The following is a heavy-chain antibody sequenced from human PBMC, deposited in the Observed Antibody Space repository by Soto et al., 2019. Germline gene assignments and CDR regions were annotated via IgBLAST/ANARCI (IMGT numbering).Heavy chain of an antibody. CDR1: GFTFINHA. CDR3: VRKVLGSTSRPEYWYFDL. CDR2: ITGGGDKT. D-gene: IGHD3-16*01. Sequence: EVQLLESGGGLVQPGGSLRLSCVGSGFTFINHAMNWVRQAPGKGLEWVSGITGGGDKTFDADSVKGQFTISRDNSKNTGNWQMTSLRADDTAVYYCVRKVLGSTSRPEYWYFDLWGRGTRVTVSS. V-gene: IGHV3-23*01. J-gene: IGHJ2*01.